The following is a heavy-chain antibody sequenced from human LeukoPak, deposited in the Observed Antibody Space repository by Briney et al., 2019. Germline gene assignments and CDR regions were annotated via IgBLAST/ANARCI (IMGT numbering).Heavy chain of an antibody. CDR3: ASGSYYDILTGYYMVAFDI. V-gene: IGHV4-59*06. Sequence: PGGSLRLSCAASGFTFSSYEMNWVRQAPGKGLEWIGYIYYSGSTYYNPSLKSRVTISVDTSKNQFSLKLSSVTAADTAVYYCASGSYYDILTGYYMVAFDIWGQGTMVTVSS. CDR1: GFTFSSYE. J-gene: IGHJ3*02. D-gene: IGHD3-9*01. CDR2: IYYSGST.